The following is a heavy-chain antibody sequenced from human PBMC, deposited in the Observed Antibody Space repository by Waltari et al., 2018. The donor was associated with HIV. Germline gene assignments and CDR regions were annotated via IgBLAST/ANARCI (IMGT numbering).Heavy chain of an antibody. CDR2: ISSSSTTI. Sequence: EVQLVESGGGLVQPGGSLRLSCAAFGFPFSTYSMNWVRRAPGKGLEWVSYISSSSTTIYYADSVKGRFTISRDNAKNLLYLQMNSLRAEDTAVYYCARDKAVIQPDAFDIWGQGTMVTVSS. J-gene: IGHJ3*02. CDR1: GFPFSTYS. CDR3: ARDKAVIQPDAFDI. V-gene: IGHV3-48*04. D-gene: IGHD2-21*01.